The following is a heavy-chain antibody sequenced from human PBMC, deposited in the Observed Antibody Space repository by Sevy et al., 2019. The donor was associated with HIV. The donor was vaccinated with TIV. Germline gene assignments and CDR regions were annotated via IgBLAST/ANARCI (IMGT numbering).Heavy chain of an antibody. CDR2: INHSGST. Sequence: SETLSLTCAVYGGSFSGYYWSWIRQPPGKGLEWIGEINHSGSTNYNPSLKSRVTISVDTSKNQFSLKLSSVTAAETAVYYCARGGYYDSSGYPFDYWGQGTLVTVSS. CDR1: GGSFSGYY. J-gene: IGHJ4*02. CDR3: ARGGYYDSSGYPFDY. D-gene: IGHD3-22*01. V-gene: IGHV4-34*01.